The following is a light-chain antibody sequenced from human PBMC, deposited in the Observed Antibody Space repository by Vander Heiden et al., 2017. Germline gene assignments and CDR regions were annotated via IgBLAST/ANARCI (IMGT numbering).Light chain of an antibody. CDR3: QQSHSAPRT. Sequence: DIKMTQSPSSLSASVGDRATLTCRASQNVSIHLSWYQQKPGKAPTLLIYGATRLPSGIPSRFSGSGSGTDFTLSISSLQPEDFATYYCQQSHSAPRTFGHGTKVEIK. CDR2: GAT. CDR1: QNVSIH. V-gene: IGKV1-39*01. J-gene: IGKJ3*01.